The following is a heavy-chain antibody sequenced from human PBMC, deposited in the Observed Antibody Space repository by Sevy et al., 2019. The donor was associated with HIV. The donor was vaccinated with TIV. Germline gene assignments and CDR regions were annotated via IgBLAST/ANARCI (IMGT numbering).Heavy chain of an antibody. V-gene: IGHV1-69*13. J-gene: IGHJ4*02. CDR2: IIPMFGTP. CDR3: ARDSLYSTNWAFDY. Sequence: ASVKVSCKASGVTFSNYAISWVRQAPGQGLEWMGGIIPMFGTPSYAQKFQGRVTITADESTSTAYMGLTSLRSEDTAVYYCARDSLYSTNWAFDYWGQGTLVTVSS. CDR1: GVTFSNYA. D-gene: IGHD6-13*01.